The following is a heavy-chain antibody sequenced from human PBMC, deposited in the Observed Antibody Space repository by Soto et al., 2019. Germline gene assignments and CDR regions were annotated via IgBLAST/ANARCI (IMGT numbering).Heavy chain of an antibody. D-gene: IGHD2-2*03. V-gene: IGHV4-39*01. CDR1: GGSVGSNSYS. CDR3: ARLNGYCISTNCHGYYGMDV. Sequence: PSETLSLTCTVSGGSVGSNSYSWGWIRHSPGKGLEWIGTIYSSENTYYNPSLLSRVTISVDTSKNEFSLRLSSVTAADTAVYYCARLNGYCISTNCHGYYGMDVWGQGTTVTVSS. CDR2: IYSSENT. J-gene: IGHJ6*02.